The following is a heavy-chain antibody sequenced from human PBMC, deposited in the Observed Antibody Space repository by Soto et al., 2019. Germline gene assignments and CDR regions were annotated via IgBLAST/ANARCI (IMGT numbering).Heavy chain of an antibody. CDR2: INPSGGST. V-gene: IGHV1-46*03. D-gene: IGHD4-17*01. J-gene: IGHJ4*02. CDR3: ARVTSYGDLRTPFDY. Sequence: ASVKVSCKASGYTFTSYYMHWVRQAPGQGLEWMGIINPSGGSTSYAQKFQGRVTMTRDTSTSTVYMELSSLRSEDTAVYYCARVTSYGDLRTPFDYWGQGTLVTVSS. CDR1: GYTFTSYY.